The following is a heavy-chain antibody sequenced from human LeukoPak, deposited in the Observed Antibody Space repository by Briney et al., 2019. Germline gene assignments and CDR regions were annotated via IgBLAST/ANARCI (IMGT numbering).Heavy chain of an antibody. CDR2: IIPILGIA. J-gene: IGHJ6*02. D-gene: IGHD3-3*01. CDR3: ATDGVHYYYYYGMDV. Sequence: SVKVSCKASGGTFSSYAISWVRQAPGQGLEWMGRIIPILGIANYAQKFQGRVTMTEDTSTDTAYMELSSLRSEDTAVYYCATDGVHYYYYYGMDVWGQGTTVTVSS. V-gene: IGHV1-69*04. CDR1: GGTFSSYA.